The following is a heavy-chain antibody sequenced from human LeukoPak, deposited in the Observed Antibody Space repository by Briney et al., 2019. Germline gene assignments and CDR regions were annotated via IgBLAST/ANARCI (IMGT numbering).Heavy chain of an antibody. J-gene: IGHJ6*03. CDR3: ARDRVGYCSSTSCPRSYYYYYYMDV. CDR1: GGSISSYY. V-gene: IGHV4-4*07. CDR2: IYTSGST. Sequence: SETLSLTCTVSGGSISSYYWSWIRQPAGKGLEWIGRIYTSGSTNYNPSLKSRVTMSVDTSKNQFSLKLSSVTAADTAVYYCARDRVGYCSSTSCPRSYYYYYYMDVWGKGTTVTISS. D-gene: IGHD2-2*01.